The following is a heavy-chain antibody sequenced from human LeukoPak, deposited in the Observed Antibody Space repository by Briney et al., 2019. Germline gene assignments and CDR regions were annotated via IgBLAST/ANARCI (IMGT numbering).Heavy chain of an antibody. CDR3: AKVARGGIAAAGYDAFDI. Sequence: GGSLRLSCAASGFTFSSYWMSWVRQAPGKGLEWVSGISWNSGSIGYADSVKGRFTISRDNAKNSLYLQMNSLRAEDTALYYCAKVARGGIAAAGYDAFDIWGQGTMVTVSS. V-gene: IGHV3-9*01. CDR2: ISWNSGSI. J-gene: IGHJ3*02. CDR1: GFTFSSYW. D-gene: IGHD6-13*01.